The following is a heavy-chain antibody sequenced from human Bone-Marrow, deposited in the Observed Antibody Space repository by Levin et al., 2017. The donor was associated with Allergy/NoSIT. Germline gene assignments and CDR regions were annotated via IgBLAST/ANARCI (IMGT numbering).Heavy chain of an antibody. CDR3: ARASPRGPFYYHYMDV. J-gene: IGHJ6*03. Sequence: GGSLRLSCAASGFTFNRYNMNWVRQAPGKGLEWVSYISSSGTTIYYADSVKGRFTISRDKAESSLFLQMDGLRDEDTAVYYCARASPRGPFYYHYMDVWGKGATVTVSS. CDR2: ISSSGTTI. CDR1: GFTFNRYN. D-gene: IGHD3-10*01. V-gene: IGHV3-48*02.